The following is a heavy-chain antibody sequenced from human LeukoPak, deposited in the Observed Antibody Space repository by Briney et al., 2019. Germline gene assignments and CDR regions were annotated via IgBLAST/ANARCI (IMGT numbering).Heavy chain of an antibody. J-gene: IGHJ6*02. Sequence: PSETLSLTCTVSGGSISSSSYYWGWIRQPPGKGLEWIGSIYYSGSTYYNPSLKSRVTISVDTSKNQFSLKLSSVTAADTAVYYCASLYSGYESYYYYGMDVWGQGTTVTVSS. CDR3: ASLYSGYESYYYYGMDV. V-gene: IGHV4-39*07. D-gene: IGHD5-12*01. CDR1: GGSISSSSYY. CDR2: IYYSGST.